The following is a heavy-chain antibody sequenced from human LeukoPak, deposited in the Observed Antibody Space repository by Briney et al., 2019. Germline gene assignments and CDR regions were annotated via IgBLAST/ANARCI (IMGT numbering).Heavy chain of an antibody. CDR2: IYPGDSDT. CDR1: GSSFDSQW. CDR3: ARHDGSGPFDY. V-gene: IGHV5-51*01. Sequence: GESLKISCKGSGSSFDSQWIGWVRQMPGKGLEWMGIIYPGDSDTKYSPSFEGQVTMSADKSISTAYLQWRSLKASDTAIYYCARHDGSGPFDYWGQGTLVTVSS. J-gene: IGHJ4*02. D-gene: IGHD1-1*01.